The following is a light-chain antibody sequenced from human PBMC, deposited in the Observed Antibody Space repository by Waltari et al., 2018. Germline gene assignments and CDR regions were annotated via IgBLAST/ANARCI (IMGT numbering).Light chain of an antibody. CDR2: WAS. CDR3: QQYYAAPWT. CDR1: QSVLYSSNNKSY. Sequence: DIVMTQSPDSLAVSLGERATIYCKSSQSVLYSSNNKSYLSWFQQKPGQPPKLLFYWASTRESGVPDRFSGSGSGTDFTLTISSLQAEDVAVYYCQQYYAAPWTFGQGTMVEIK. V-gene: IGKV4-1*01. J-gene: IGKJ1*01.